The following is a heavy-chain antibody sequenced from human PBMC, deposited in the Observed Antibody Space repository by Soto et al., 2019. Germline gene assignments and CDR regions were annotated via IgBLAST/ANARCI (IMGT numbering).Heavy chain of an antibody. Sequence: SQTLSLTCVISGDSVSSNSAAWNWIRQSPSRGLEWLGRTYYRSKWYNDYAVSVKSRLTINPDTSKNQFSLQLNSVTPEDTAAYYCARGIAARRGAHFDYWGQGTLVTVSS. CDR1: GDSVSSNSAA. D-gene: IGHD6-6*01. V-gene: IGHV6-1*01. CDR2: TYYRSKWYN. CDR3: ARGIAARRGAHFDY. J-gene: IGHJ4*02.